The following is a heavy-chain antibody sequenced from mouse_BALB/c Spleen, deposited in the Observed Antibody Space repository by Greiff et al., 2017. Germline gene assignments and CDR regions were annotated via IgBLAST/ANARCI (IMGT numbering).Heavy chain of an antibody. V-gene: IGHV2-9*02. D-gene: IGHD2-4*01. CDR2: IWAGGST. CDR1: GFSLSSYG. J-gene: IGHJ4*01. Sequence: VKLQESGRGLVAPSQSLSITCTVSGFSLSSYGVYWVRQPPGKGLEWLAVIWAGGSTNYNSARVSRLSISKDNSESQVFLKMNSRQTDDTAMYYCAGDRGMITGAMDYWGQGTSVTVSS. CDR3: AGDRGMITGAMDY.